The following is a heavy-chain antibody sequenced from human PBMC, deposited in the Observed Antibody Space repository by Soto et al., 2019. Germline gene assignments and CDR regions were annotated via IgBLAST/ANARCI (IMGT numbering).Heavy chain of an antibody. D-gene: IGHD6-19*01. CDR2: INIDGSSI. Sequence: GESLKISCAASGFTFNDYWMHWVRQAPGKGLVWVSRINIDGSSITYADSVKGRFTISRDKAKSTLYLQMNSLRVEDTAVYFCARLSVSGSQTFDYWGQGALVTVSS. CDR1: GFTFNDYW. CDR3: ARLSVSGSQTFDY. V-gene: IGHV3-74*01. J-gene: IGHJ4*02.